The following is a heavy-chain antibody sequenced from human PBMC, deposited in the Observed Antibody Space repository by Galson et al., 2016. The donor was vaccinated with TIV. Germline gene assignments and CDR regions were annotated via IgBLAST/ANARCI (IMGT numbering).Heavy chain of an antibody. CDR1: GFSFSTYG. Sequence: SLRLSCAASGFSFSTYGMRWVRQAPGKGLEWLAAIWYDGSHTYYGDSVKGRFTISRDNSKNTLYLQMNSLRAEDTAVYYCASGSNYGDFGGPEFDYWGRGTLVTVSS. D-gene: IGHD4-17*01. CDR3: ASGSNYGDFGGPEFDY. J-gene: IGHJ4*02. V-gene: IGHV3-33*01. CDR2: IWYDGSHT.